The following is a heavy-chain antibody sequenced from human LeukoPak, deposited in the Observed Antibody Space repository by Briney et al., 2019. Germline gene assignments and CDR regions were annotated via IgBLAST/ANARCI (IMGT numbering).Heavy chain of an antibody. Sequence: GGSLRLSCAASGFTFSHYDLHWVRQPTGEGLEWVSAIGTAADTYYPGSVKGRFTISKDSSKTILYLQMNSLRAEDAAVYFCAKGSAAGRPYYFDYWGQGTLVTVSS. V-gene: IGHV3-13*01. J-gene: IGHJ4*02. CDR3: AKGSAAGRPYYFDY. CDR2: IGTAADT. D-gene: IGHD6-25*01. CDR1: GFTFSHYD.